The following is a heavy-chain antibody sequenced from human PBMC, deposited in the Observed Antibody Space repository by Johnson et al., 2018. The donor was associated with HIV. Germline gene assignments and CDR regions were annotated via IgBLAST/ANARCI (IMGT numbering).Heavy chain of an antibody. CDR1: VFTFSSYG. J-gene: IGHJ3*02. CDR2: VTGTGGDT. Sequence: VQLVESGGGLVQPGGSLRLSCAASVFTFSSYGMSWVRQAPGKGLEWVSGVTGTGGDTYYAESVKGRFTISRDNSKNTLYLQMNKLRAEDTAVYFCASQVRGLRLGVDAFDIWGQGTMVTVSS. CDR3: ASQVRGLRLGVDAFDI. V-gene: IGHV3-23*04. D-gene: IGHD3-16*01.